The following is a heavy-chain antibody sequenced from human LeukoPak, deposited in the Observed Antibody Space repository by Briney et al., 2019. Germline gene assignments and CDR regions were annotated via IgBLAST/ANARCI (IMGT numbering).Heavy chain of an antibody. D-gene: IGHD6-13*01. CDR3: ARDVGYSISL. Sequence: GGSLRLSCADSGFTFSSYSMNWVRQAPGKGLLWVSLINSDGNNRGYADFVKGRFTVSRDNAKNTLYLQMNSLRAEDTAVYYCARDVGYSISLWRQGTLVTVSS. CDR1: GFTFSSYS. CDR2: INSDGNNR. V-gene: IGHV3-74*01. J-gene: IGHJ4*02.